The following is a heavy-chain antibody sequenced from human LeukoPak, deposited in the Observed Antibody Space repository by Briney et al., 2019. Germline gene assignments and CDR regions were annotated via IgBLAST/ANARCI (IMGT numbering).Heavy chain of an antibody. D-gene: IGHD6-19*01. V-gene: IGHV5-51*01. CDR3: ARLVAVAGLSWYFDY. J-gene: IGHJ4*02. CDR2: IYPGESDT. Sequence: GESLQISWKGSGYSFTTYWIGWVRQMPGKGLELMGIIYPGESDTRYSPSFQGQVTFSADKSTTTAYLQWSSLKASDTAMYCCARLVAVAGLSWYFDYWGQGALVTVSS. CDR1: GYSFTTYW.